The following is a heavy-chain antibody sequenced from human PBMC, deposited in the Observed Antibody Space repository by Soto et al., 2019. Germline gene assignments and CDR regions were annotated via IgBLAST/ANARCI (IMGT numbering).Heavy chain of an antibody. D-gene: IGHD2-2*01. CDR2: INPNSGGT. CDR3: ARDYCSSTSCYPRTTPNYYMDV. CDR1: GYTFTCYW. J-gene: IGHJ6*03. Sequence: ASVKVSCKASGYTFTCYWMHWVRQAPGQGLEWMGWINPNSGGTNYAQKFQGWVTMTRDTSISTAYMELSRLRSDDTAVYYCARDYCSSTSCYPRTTPNYYMDVWGKGTTVTVSS. V-gene: IGHV1-2*04.